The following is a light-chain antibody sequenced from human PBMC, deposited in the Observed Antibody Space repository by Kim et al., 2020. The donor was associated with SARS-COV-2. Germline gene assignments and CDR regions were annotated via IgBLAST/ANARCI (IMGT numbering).Light chain of an antibody. CDR1: ALPKQY. Sequence: SPGQTARITCSGDALPKQYAYWYQQKPGQAPVLVIYKDSERPSGIPERFSGSSSGKTVTLTISGVQAEDEADYYCQSADASGTYPVFGGGTQLTVL. CDR2: KDS. CDR3: QSADASGTYPV. J-gene: IGLJ2*01. V-gene: IGLV3-25*03.